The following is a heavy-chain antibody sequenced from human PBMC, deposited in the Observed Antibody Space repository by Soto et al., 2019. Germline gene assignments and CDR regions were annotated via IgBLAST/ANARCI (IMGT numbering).Heavy chain of an antibody. CDR2: IYYSGST. V-gene: IGHV4-39*01. D-gene: IGHD6-19*01. CDR1: GGSISSSSYY. J-gene: IGHJ3*02. Sequence: QLQLQESGPGLVKPSETLSLTCTVSGGSISSSSYYWGWIRQPPGKGLEWIGSIYYSGSTYYNPSLKSRVTISVDTSKNQFALKLSSVTAADTAVYYCARRRFTEQWLPDAFDIWGQGTMVTVSS. CDR3: ARRRFTEQWLPDAFDI.